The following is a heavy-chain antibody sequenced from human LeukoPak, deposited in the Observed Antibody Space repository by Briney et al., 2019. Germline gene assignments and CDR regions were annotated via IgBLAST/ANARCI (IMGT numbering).Heavy chain of an antibody. D-gene: IGHD3-22*01. CDR1: GDSIRSYY. CDR2: IYTSGST. J-gene: IGHJ4*02. Sequence: SETLSLICTVSGDSIRSYYWSWIRQPAGKGLEWIGRIYTSGSTNYNPSLQNRVTMSVDTSKNQFSLKLSSVTAADTAVYYCASTTYYYDSSGYYFLDYRGQGTLVTVSS. V-gene: IGHV4-4*07. CDR3: ASTTYYYDSSGYYFLDY.